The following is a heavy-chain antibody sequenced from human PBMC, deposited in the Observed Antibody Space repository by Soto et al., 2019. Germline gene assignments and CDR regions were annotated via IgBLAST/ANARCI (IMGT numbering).Heavy chain of an antibody. CDR1: GASISSYY. CDR3: SYGDSPGPIDH. D-gene: IGHD4-17*01. J-gene: IGHJ4*02. V-gene: IGHV4-59*01. Sequence: PSETLSLTCSVSGASISSYYWSWFRQAPGKGLEYIGYIHNGERTNYNPSLESRVTISAGTSKNQFSLRLSSVTAADTAMYYCSYGDSPGPIDHWGQGTLVTVSS. CDR2: IHNGERT.